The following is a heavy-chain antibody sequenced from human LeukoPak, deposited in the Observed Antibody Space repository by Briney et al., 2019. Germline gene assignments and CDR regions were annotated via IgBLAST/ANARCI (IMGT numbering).Heavy chain of an antibody. CDR1: GFTFSTYT. V-gene: IGHV3-21*01. CDR2: ISSRSSYI. CDR3: ARVLGSYGGPFDY. Sequence: PGGSLRLSCAASGFTFSTYTTNWVRQAPGKGLEWVSSISSRSSYIYYADSVKGRFTISRDNAKNSLYLQMNSLRAEDTAVYYCARVLGSYGGPFDYWGQGTLVTVSS. D-gene: IGHD5-18*01. J-gene: IGHJ4*02.